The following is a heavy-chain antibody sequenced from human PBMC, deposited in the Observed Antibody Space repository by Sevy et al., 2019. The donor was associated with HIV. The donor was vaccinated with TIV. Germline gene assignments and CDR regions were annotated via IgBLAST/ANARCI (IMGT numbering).Heavy chain of an antibody. CDR2: INHGGTT. D-gene: IGHD3-16*01. CDR3: GRGGGNYGGDY. Sequence: SETLSLTCAVYGGSFSGYYWNWIRQPPGKGLEWIGEINHGGTTNYNPSLKSRVTISIDTSRNQFSLKLSAVTAADTAGYYGGRGGGNYGGDYWGQGALVTVSS. CDR1: GGSFSGYY. J-gene: IGHJ4*02. V-gene: IGHV4-34*01.